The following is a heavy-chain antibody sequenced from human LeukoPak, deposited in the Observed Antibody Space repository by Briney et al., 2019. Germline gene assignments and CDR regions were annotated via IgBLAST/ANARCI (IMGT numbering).Heavy chain of an antibody. J-gene: IGHJ4*02. CDR2: ITASGGST. CDR3: AKAYSSGFSMGFDY. CDR1: GFTFSDYE. Sequence: GGSLRLSCATSGFTFSDYEMNWVRQAPGKGLEWVSTITASGGSTYYADSVKGRFTISRDNSKNTLYLQMNSLRADDTAVYYCAKAYSSGFSMGFDYWGQGTLVTVSS. V-gene: IGHV3-23*01. D-gene: IGHD6-19*01.